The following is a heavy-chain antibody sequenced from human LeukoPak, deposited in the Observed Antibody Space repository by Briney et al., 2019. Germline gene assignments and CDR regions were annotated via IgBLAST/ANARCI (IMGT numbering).Heavy chain of an antibody. CDR1: GYTFTGYY. CDR2: INPNSGGT. J-gene: IGHJ6*02. Sequence: ASVKVSCKASGYTFTGYYMHWVRQAPGQGLEWMGRINPNSGGTNYAQKFQGRVTMTRDTSISTAYMELSRLRSDDTAVYYCARDHGSGSFHNYYYYYGMDVWGQGTTVTVSS. V-gene: IGHV1-2*06. CDR3: ARDHGSGSFHNYYYYYGMDV. D-gene: IGHD3-10*01.